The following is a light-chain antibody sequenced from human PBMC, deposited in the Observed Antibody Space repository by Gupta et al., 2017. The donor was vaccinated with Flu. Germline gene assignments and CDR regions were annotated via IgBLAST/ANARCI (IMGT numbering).Light chain of an antibody. V-gene: IGKV3-15*01. CDR3: QQYNNWPLLT. J-gene: IGKJ4*01. CDR1: QSVSSN. Sequence: EIVMTQSPATLPVSPGERATLSCRASQSVSSNLAWYQQKPGQAPRLLIYGASTRATGIPARFSGSGSGTEFTLTISSRQSEDFAVYYCQQYNNWPLLTFGGGTKVEIK. CDR2: GAS.